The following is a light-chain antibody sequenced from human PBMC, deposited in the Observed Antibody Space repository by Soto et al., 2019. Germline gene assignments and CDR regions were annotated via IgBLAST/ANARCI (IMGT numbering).Light chain of an antibody. J-gene: IGKJ2*01. Sequence: EIVLTQSPATLSVSPGNRATRSCRASQSVNSDLAWYQQKPGQAPRLLIYGASTRATGTPTRFSGSGSGTDFTLTISRLEPEDFAVYYCHHFGSSRHTFGQGTKVDIK. CDR1: QSVNSD. V-gene: IGKV3-15*01. CDR2: GAS. CDR3: HHFGSSRHT.